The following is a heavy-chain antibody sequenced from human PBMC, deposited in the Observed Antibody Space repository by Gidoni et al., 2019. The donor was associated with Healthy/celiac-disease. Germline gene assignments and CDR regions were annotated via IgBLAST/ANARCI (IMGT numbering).Heavy chain of an antibody. CDR1: GSTFSSYS. V-gene: IGHV3-21*01. D-gene: IGHD4-4*01. Sequence: EVQLVESGGGLVKTGGSLRLSCAASGSTFSSYSMNWVRQAPGKGLEWVSSISSSSSYIYYADSVKGRFTISRDNAKNSLYLQMNSLRAEDTAVYYCARLTVPTAFDIWGQGTMVTVSS. CDR2: ISSSSSYI. J-gene: IGHJ3*02. CDR3: ARLTVPTAFDI.